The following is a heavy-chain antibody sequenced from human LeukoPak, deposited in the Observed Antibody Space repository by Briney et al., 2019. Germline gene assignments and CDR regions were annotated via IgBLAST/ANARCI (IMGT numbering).Heavy chain of an antibody. V-gene: IGHV1-18*01. Sequence: ASVQVSCKASGYTFTSYGISWVRQAPGQGLEWMGRISAYNGNTNYAQKLQGRVTMTTDTSTSTAYMELRSLRSDDTAVYYCGGGPQPREIAAWGQGTLVTVSS. D-gene: IGHD6-6*01. J-gene: IGHJ4*02. CDR3: GGGPQPREIAA. CDR2: ISAYNGNT. CDR1: GYTFTSYG.